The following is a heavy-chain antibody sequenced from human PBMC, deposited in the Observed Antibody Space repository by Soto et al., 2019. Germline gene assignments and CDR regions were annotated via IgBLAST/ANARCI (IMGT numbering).Heavy chain of an antibody. CDR3: AGEKGAAYCIGGSGRPGGAFDI. CDR2: IIPIFGTA. V-gene: IGHV1-69*13. D-gene: IGHD2-15*01. J-gene: IGHJ3*02. Sequence: ASVKVSCKASGGTFSSYAISWVLQAPGQGLEWMGGIIPIFGTANYAQKFQGRVTITADESTSTAYMELSSLRSEDTAVYYCAGEKGAAYCIGGSGRPGGAFDIWGQGTMVTVSS. CDR1: GGTFSSYA.